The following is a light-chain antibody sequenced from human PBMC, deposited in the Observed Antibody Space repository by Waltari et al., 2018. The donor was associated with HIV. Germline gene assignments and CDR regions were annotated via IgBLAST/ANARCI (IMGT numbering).Light chain of an antibody. CDR2: LNSDGSH. Sequence: QLALTQSPSASASLGASVRLTCTLSSGQSSYRIAWHQQQPEKGPRVLMRLNSDGSHTRGDGIPDRFSGSASGAERYLTISSLQSEDEADYYCQSWDNGVRVFGGGTKLTVL. CDR1: SGQSSYR. CDR3: QSWDNGVRV. J-gene: IGLJ3*02. V-gene: IGLV4-69*01.